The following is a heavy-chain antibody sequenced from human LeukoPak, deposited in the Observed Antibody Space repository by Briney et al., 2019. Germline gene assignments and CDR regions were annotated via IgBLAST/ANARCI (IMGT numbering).Heavy chain of an antibody. V-gene: IGHV1-69*04. CDR2: IIPILGIA. CDR3: ARGSPSGSYFLNFDY. CDR1: GGTFSSYA. D-gene: IGHD1-26*01. J-gene: IGHJ4*02. Sequence: SVKVSCKASGGTFSSYAISWVRQAPGQGLEWMGRIIPILGIANYAQKFQGRVTITTDESTSTAYMELSSLRSEDTAVYYCARGSPSGSYFLNFDYWGQGTLVTVSS.